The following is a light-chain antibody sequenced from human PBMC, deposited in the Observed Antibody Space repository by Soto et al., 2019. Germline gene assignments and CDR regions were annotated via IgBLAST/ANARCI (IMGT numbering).Light chain of an antibody. CDR1: RGVGRW. CDR3: QQYGSFPPT. Sequence: DVQLTQSPSSLSASVGDRVIITCRASRGVGRWLAWYQQKPEKAPKSLIYATSTLESSGPSRFNGSGSGTHFSLTVSRLQPEDVATYYFQQYGSFPPTFGRGTKVEI. CDR2: ATS. V-gene: IGKV1D-16*01. J-gene: IGKJ1*01.